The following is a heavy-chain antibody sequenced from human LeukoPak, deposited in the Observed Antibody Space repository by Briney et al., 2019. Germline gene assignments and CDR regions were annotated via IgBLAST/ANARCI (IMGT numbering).Heavy chain of an antibody. CDR3: ARLLNGMDV. CDR1: GYSISSGYY. J-gene: IGHJ6*02. CDR2: IYHSGST. V-gene: IGHV4-38-2*02. Sequence: SETLSLTCTVSGYSISSGYYWGWIRQPPGKGLEWIGSIYHSGSTYYNPSLKSRVTISVDTSKNQFSLKLSSVTAADTAVYYCARLLNGMDVWGQGTTVTVSS.